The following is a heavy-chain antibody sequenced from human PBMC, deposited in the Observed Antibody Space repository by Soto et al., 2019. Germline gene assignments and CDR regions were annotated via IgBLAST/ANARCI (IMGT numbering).Heavy chain of an antibody. CDR1: GYTFTSYY. V-gene: IGHV1-46*03. D-gene: IGHD3-10*01. CDR2: INPSGGST. Sequence: GASVKVSCKASGYTFTSYYMHWVRQAPGQGLEWMGIINPSGGSTSYAQKFQGRVTMTRDTSTSTVYMELSSLRSEDTAVYYCARFGSTNTHYYYYGMDVWGQGTTVTVSS. CDR3: ARFGSTNTHYYYYGMDV. J-gene: IGHJ6*02.